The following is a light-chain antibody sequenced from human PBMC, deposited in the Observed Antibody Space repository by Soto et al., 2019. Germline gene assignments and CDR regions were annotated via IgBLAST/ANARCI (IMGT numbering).Light chain of an antibody. CDR2: EDS. Sequence: SYELTQAPSLSVSPGQTARITCSGDALPKKFAYWYQQMSGQAPVLVIYEDSKRPSGIPERFFGSSSGTMATLTISGAQVEDEADYYCYSTDSSGYLGVFGGGTKVTVL. CDR3: YSTDSSGYLGV. CDR1: ALPKKF. V-gene: IGLV3-10*01. J-gene: IGLJ2*01.